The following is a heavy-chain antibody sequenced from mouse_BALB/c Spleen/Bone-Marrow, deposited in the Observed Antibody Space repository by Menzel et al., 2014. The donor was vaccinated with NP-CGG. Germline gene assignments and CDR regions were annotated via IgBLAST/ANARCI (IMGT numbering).Heavy chain of an antibody. V-gene: IGHV5-6-3*01. D-gene: IGHD1-1*01. CDR2: INNNGGST. Sequence: DVHLVESGGGLVQPGGSLKLSCVASGFTFSSYGMSWVPQTPDKRLELVAAINNNGGSTYYPDSVKGQFTISRDNAKNTLYLQMSSLKSEDTAMYYCARVYGWYFDVWGAGTTVTVSS. CDR3: ARVYGWYFDV. CDR1: GFTFSSYG. J-gene: IGHJ1*01.